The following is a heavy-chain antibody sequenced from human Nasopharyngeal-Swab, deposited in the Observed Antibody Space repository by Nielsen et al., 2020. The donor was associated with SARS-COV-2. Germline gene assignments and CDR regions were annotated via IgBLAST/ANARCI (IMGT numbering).Heavy chain of an antibody. CDR2: IYPGDSDT. CDR1: GCSFTSYW. V-gene: IGHV5-51*01. Sequence: GESLKISCKGSGCSFTSYWIGWVRQMPGKGLEWMGIIYPGDSDTRYSPSFQGQVTISADKSISTAYLQWSSLKASDTAMYYCARRPYDFWSGYYHRGAFDIWGQGTMVTVSS. J-gene: IGHJ3*02. D-gene: IGHD3-3*01. CDR3: ARRPYDFWSGYYHRGAFDI.